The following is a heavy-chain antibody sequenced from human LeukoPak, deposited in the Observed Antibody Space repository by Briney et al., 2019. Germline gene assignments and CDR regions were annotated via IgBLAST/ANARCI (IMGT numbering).Heavy chain of an antibody. D-gene: IGHD3-3*01. CDR3: ARDWSDGFDY. CDR1: GFTFRSYW. CDR2: IKEDGSEK. Sequence: GGSLRLSCAAPGFTFRSYWMSWVRQAPGKGLEWVASIKEDGSEKYYVDSVKGRFTISRDNAKNSVYLQMNSLRADDTAVYYCARDWSDGFDYWGQGTLVTVSS. V-gene: IGHV3-7*01. J-gene: IGHJ4*02.